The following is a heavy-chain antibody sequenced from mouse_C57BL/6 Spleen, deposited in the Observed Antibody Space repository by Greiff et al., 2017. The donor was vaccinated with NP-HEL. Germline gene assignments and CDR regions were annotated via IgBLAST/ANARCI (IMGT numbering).Heavy chain of an antibody. CDR2: IYPGDGDT. Sequence: QVQLKQSGPELVKPGASVKISCKASGYAFSSSWMNWVKQRPGKGLEWIGRIYPGDGDTNYNGKFKGKATLTADKSSSTAYMQLSSLTSEDSAVYFCARIYYGNSDYWGQGTTLTVSS. CDR1: GYAFSSSW. V-gene: IGHV1-82*01. D-gene: IGHD2-1*01. J-gene: IGHJ2*01. CDR3: ARIYYGNSDY.